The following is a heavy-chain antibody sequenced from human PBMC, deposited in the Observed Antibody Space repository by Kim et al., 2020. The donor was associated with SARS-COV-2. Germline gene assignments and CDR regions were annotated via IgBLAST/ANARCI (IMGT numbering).Heavy chain of an antibody. V-gene: IGHV1-69*04. CDR3: ARDRPDYGDSLNY. J-gene: IGHJ4*02. D-gene: IGHD4-17*01. Sequence: YAQKFQGRVTITADKSTSTAYMELSSLRSEDTAVYYCARDRPDYGDSLNYWGQGTLVTVSS.